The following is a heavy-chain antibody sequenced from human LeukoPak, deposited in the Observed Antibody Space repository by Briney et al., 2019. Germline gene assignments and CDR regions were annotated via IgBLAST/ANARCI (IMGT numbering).Heavy chain of an antibody. Sequence: PSETLSLTCAVYGGSFSGYYWSWIRQPPGKGLEWIGEINHSGSTNYNPSLKSRVTISVDTSKDQFSLKLSSVIAADTAVYYCARGRIAAAGNWGQGTLVTVS. CDR2: INHSGST. V-gene: IGHV4-34*01. D-gene: IGHD6-13*01. CDR1: GGSFSGYY. CDR3: ARGRIAAAGN. J-gene: IGHJ4*02.